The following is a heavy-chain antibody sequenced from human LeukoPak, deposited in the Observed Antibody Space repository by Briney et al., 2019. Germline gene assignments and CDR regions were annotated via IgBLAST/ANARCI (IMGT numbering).Heavy chain of an antibody. V-gene: IGHV1-69*13. CDR3: AITYSRLRPTALVTADY. J-gene: IGHJ4*02. CDR2: IIPIFKTT. Sequence: AASVKVSCKASGGTFGSFVISWVRQAPGQGPEWMGGIIPIFKTTDYAQKFQGRVTITADEATSTAFMELSSLRPEDTAVYYCAITYSRLRPTALVTADYWGRGTLVSVSS. CDR1: GGTFGSFV. D-gene: IGHD5-18*01.